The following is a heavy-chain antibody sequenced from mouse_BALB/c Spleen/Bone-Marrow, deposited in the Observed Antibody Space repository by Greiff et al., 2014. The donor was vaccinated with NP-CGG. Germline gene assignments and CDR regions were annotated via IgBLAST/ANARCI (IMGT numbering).Heavy chain of an antibody. Sequence: VQLKESGGGLVKPGGSLKLSCAASGFTFSDYYMYWVRQTPEKRLEWVATISDGGGYTYYPDSVWGRFTISRDNAKNNLYLQMRSLKSEDTAMYYCARSGERYGAMDYWGQGTSVNVFS. CDR2: ISDGGGYT. CDR3: ARSGERYGAMDY. J-gene: IGHJ4*01. D-gene: IGHD2-10*02. V-gene: IGHV5-4*02. CDR1: GFTFSDYY.